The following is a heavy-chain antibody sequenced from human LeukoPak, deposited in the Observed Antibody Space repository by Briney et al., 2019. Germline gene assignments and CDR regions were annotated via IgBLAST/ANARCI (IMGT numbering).Heavy chain of an antibody. CDR3: ARDRAEDSSGYHSDF. CDR1: GGSISSGSYY. Sequence: PSQTLSLTCTVSGGSISSGSYYWSWIQQPAGKGLEWIGRIYTSGSTNYNPSLKSRVTISVDTSKNQFSLKLSSVTAADTAVYYCARDRAEDSSGYHSDFWGQGTLVTVSS. D-gene: IGHD3-22*01. V-gene: IGHV4-61*02. CDR2: IYTSGST. J-gene: IGHJ4*02.